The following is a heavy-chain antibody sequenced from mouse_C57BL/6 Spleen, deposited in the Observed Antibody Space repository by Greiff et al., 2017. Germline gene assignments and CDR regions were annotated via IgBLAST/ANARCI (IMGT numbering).Heavy chain of an antibody. CDR2: INPYNGGT. V-gene: IGHV1-19*01. Sequence: VQLKESGPVLEKPGASVKMSCKASGYTFTDYYMNWVKQSHGKSLEWIGVINPYNGGTSYNQKFKGKATLTVDKSSSTAYMELNSLTSEDSAVYYCARSDDAMDYWGQGTSVTVSS. CDR1: GYTFTDYY. CDR3: ARSDDAMDY. J-gene: IGHJ4*01.